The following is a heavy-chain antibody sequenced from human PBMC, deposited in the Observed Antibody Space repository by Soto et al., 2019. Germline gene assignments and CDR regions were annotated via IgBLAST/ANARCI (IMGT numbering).Heavy chain of an antibody. CDR2: INHSGST. CDR3: ARYPPRYCSSTSCYKGNWFDP. CDR1: GGSFSGYY. D-gene: IGHD2-2*02. V-gene: IGHV4-34*01. J-gene: IGHJ5*02. Sequence: PSETLSLTCAVYGGSFSGYYWSWIRQPPGKGLEWIGEINHSGSTNYNPSLKSRVTISVDTPKNQFSLKLSSVTAADTAVYYCARYPPRYCSSTSCYKGNWFDPWGQGTLVTVSS.